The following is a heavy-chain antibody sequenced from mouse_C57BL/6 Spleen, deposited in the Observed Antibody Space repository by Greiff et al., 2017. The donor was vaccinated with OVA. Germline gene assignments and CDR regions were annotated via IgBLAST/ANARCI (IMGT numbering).Heavy chain of an antibody. CDR2: ISGGGGNT. J-gene: IGHJ4*01. Sequence: EVHLVESGGGLVKPGGSLKLSCAASGFTFSSYTMSWVRQTPEKRLEWVATISGGGGNTYYPDSVKGRFTISRDNAKNTLYLQMSSLRSEDTALYYCARQGAPYAMDYWGQGTSVTVSS. V-gene: IGHV5-9*01. CDR3: ARQGAPYAMDY. CDR1: GFTFSSYT. D-gene: IGHD3-1*01.